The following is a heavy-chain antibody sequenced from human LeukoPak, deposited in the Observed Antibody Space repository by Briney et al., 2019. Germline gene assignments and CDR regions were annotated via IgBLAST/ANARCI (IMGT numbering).Heavy chain of an antibody. Sequence: GSLRLSCVASGFSVSNYYMSWVRQAPGKGLEWVSVIYTGGSTHYVDSVKGRFTISRDNSKNTLYLQMNSLRAEDTPMYYCASRNHWGQGTLVTVSS. V-gene: IGHV3-53*01. J-gene: IGHJ5*02. CDR3: ASRNH. CDR1: GFSVSNYY. CDR2: IYTGGST.